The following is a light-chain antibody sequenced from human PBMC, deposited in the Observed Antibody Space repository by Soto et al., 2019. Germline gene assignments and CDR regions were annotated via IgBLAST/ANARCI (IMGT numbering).Light chain of an antibody. J-gene: IGKJ3*01. V-gene: IGKV1-27*01. Sequence: DIQMTQSPSSLSASVGNRVTITCRASQGIKNYLAWYQQTPGKVPKLLIFAASTLQSGVPSRFSGSGSGTDFALTISSLHPEDFATYYCQKYNSAPSTLGPETKVDIK. CDR1: QGIKNY. CDR2: AAS. CDR3: QKYNSAPST.